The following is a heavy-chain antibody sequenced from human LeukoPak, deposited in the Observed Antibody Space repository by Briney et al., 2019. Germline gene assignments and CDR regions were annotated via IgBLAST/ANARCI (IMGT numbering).Heavy chain of an antibody. V-gene: IGHV3-48*04. CDR2: ISSSGSTI. CDR3: AELGITMIGGV. CDR1: GFTFSSYS. Sequence: GGSLRLSCAASGFTFSSYSMNWVRQGPGKGLEWVSYISSSGSTIYYADSVKGRFTISRDNAKNSLYLQMNSLRAEDTAVYYCAELGITMIGGVWGKGTTVTISS. D-gene: IGHD3-10*02. J-gene: IGHJ6*04.